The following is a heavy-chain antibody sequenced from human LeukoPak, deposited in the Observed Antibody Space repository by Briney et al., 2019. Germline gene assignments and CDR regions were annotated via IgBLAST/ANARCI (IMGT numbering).Heavy chain of an antibody. J-gene: IGHJ4*02. CDR1: GFTFSSYA. CDR2: LSGSGGST. V-gene: IGHV3-23*01. D-gene: IGHD3-10*01. CDR3: AKGLMVRGVSVN. Sequence: GALRLSCAASGFTFSSYAMSWVRQAPGKGLEWVSALSGSGGSTYYADSVKGRFTISRDNSKNTLYLQMNSLRAEDTAVYYCAKGLMVRGVSVNWGQGTLVTVSS.